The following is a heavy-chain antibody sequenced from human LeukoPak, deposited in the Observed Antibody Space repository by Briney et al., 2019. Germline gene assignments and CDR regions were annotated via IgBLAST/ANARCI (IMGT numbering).Heavy chain of an antibody. CDR2: ISSSSSYI. V-gene: IGHV3-21*01. Sequence: GGSLRLSCAASGFTFSSYSMNWVRQAPGKGLEWVSSISSSSSYIYYADSVKGRFTISRDNAKNSLYLQMNSLRAEDTAVYYCARDPLDGYNYFDYWGQGTLVTVSS. CDR3: ARDPLDGYNYFDY. CDR1: GFTFSSYS. D-gene: IGHD5-24*01. J-gene: IGHJ4*02.